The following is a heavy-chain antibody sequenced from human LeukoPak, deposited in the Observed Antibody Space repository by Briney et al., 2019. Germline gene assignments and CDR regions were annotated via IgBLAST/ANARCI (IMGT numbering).Heavy chain of an antibody. Sequence: GASVKVSCKASGYTFTGHYMHWVRQAPGQGLEWMGWINPNSGGTNYAQKFQGRVTMTRDTSISTAYMELSRLRSDDTAVYYCARELYYYYGMDVWGQGTTVTVSS. CDR2: INPNSGGT. CDR1: GYTFTGHY. J-gene: IGHJ6*02. V-gene: IGHV1-2*02. CDR3: ARELYYYYGMDV.